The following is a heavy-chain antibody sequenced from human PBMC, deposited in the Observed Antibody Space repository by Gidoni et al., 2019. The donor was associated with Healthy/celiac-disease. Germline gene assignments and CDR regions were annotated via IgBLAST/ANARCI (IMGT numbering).Heavy chain of an antibody. V-gene: IGHV3-23*01. Sequence: EVQLLESGGGLVQPGGSLRLSGAAAGFTFSSYAMSWVRQAPGKGLEWVSAISGSGGSTYYADSVKGRFTISRDNSKNTLYLQMNSLRAEDTAVYYCAKDGGYCSGGSCYSDAFDIWGQGTMVTVSS. CDR1: GFTFSSYA. J-gene: IGHJ3*02. CDR2: ISGSGGST. CDR3: AKDGGYCSGGSCYSDAFDI. D-gene: IGHD2-15*01.